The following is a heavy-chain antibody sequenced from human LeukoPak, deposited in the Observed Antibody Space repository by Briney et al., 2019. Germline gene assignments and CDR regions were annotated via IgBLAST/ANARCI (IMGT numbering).Heavy chain of an antibody. CDR3: AGTVIGSLYDFLGGSHFDS. Sequence: GESLKISCKGSGYSFTSYWIGWVRQMPGKGLEWMGIIYPGDSDTKYSPSFQGQVTISADKSINTAYLQWSSLKASHTAMYYCAGTVIGSLYDFLGGSHFDSWGQGTLVTGSS. CDR1: GYSFTSYW. J-gene: IGHJ4*02. V-gene: IGHV5-51*01. D-gene: IGHD3-3*01. CDR2: IYPGDSDT.